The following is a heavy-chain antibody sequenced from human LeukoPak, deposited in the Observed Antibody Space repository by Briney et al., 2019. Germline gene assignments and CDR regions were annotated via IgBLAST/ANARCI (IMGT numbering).Heavy chain of an antibody. CDR1: GFTFDDYG. J-gene: IGHJ4*02. CDR3: ARDGRIVGATWRLFDY. V-gene: IGHV3-20*04. D-gene: IGHD1-26*01. CDR2: FNWNGGST. Sequence: EGSLRLSCAASGFTFDDYGMSRVRQAPGKGLEWVSGFNWNGGSTGYADSVKGRFTISRDNAKNSLYLQMNSLRAEDTALYYCARDGRIVGATWRLFDYWGQGTLVTVSS.